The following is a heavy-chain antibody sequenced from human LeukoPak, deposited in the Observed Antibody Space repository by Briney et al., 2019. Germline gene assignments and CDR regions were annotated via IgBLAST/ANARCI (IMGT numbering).Heavy chain of an antibody. CDR3: ARVGVSGMGASRISAFDI. Sequence: GESLKISCKGSGYSFTSYWIGWVRQMPGKGLEWMGIIYPGDSDTRYSPSFQGQVTISADKSISTAYLHWSSLKASDTAMYYCARVGVSGMGASRISAFDIWGQGTMVTVSS. D-gene: IGHD1-26*01. CDR1: GYSFTSYW. CDR2: IYPGDSDT. J-gene: IGHJ3*02. V-gene: IGHV5-51*01.